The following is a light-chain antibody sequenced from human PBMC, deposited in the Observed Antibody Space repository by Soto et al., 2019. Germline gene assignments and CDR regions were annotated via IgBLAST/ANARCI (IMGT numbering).Light chain of an antibody. Sequence: DIQMTQSPSTLSGSVGDRVTITCRASQTISSWLAWYQQKPGKAPKLLIYAASSLQSGVPSRFSGSGSGTEFTLTISSLQPDDFATYYCQQYHEYWFGQGTKVDIK. J-gene: IGKJ1*01. V-gene: IGKV1-5*01. CDR2: AAS. CDR3: QQYHEYW. CDR1: QTISSW.